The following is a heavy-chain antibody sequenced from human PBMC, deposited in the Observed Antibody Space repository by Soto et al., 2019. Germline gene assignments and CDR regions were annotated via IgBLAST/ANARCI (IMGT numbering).Heavy chain of an antibody. CDR2: VISASGSV. Sequence: QVQVVQSGAEVKKPGSSVKISCKASGRIFSSFPTSWVRQVPGQGLEWMGGVISASGSVTYAPKFQGRVTMTAVNSAGIGYMELTSLPSEDTAIYYCARVGSRDAYNSVLDQWGPGTMVTVSS. CDR3: ARVGSRDAYNSVLDQ. V-gene: IGHV1-69*06. D-gene: IGHD1-1*01. CDR1: GRIFSSFP. J-gene: IGHJ1*01.